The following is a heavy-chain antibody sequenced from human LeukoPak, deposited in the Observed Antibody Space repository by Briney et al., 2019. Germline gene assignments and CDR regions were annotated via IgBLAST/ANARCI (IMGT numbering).Heavy chain of an antibody. D-gene: IGHD1-26*01. CDR3: AKAMSGSYYGNRGAFDI. Sequence: SLRLSCAASGFTFDDYAMHWVRQAPGKGLEWVSGISWNSGSIGYADSVKGRFTISRDNAKNSLYLQMNSLRAEDTALYYCAKAMSGSYYGNRGAFDIWGQGTMVTVPS. CDR2: ISWNSGSI. V-gene: IGHV3-9*01. J-gene: IGHJ3*02. CDR1: GFTFDDYA.